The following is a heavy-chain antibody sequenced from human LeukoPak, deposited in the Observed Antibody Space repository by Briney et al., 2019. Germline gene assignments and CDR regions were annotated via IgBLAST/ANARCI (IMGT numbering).Heavy chain of an antibody. Sequence: SETLSLTCAVYGGSFSGYYWSWIRQPPGKGLEWIGYIYYSGSTYYNPSLKSRVTISVDTSKNQFSLKLSSVTAADTAVYYCARDFEYSSSEMAFDIWGQGTMVTVSS. CDR1: GGSFSGYY. V-gene: IGHV4-34*09. CDR2: IYYSGST. CDR3: ARDFEYSSSEMAFDI. J-gene: IGHJ3*02. D-gene: IGHD6-6*01.